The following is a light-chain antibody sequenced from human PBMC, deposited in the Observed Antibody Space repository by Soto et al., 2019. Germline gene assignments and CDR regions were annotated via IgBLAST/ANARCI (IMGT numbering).Light chain of an antibody. J-gene: IGKJ3*01. Sequence: VLTQSPGTLSLSPGARATLSCRASQSVSSTYLAWYQQKPGQAPRLLIYDASTRATGIPDKFIGSGSGSDFSLTISRLEPEDSAMYYCQHYGKSPRFFTFGPGTKVDIK. V-gene: IGKV3-20*01. CDR1: QSVSSTY. CDR3: QHYGKSPRFFT. CDR2: DAS.